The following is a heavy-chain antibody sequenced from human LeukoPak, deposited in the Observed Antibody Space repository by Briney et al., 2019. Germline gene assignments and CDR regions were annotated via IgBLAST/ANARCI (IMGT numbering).Heavy chain of an antibody. D-gene: IGHD3-3*01. CDR1: GGSISSSSYY. Sequence: SETLSLTCTVSGGSISSSSYYWGWISQPPGKGLEWIGSIYYSGSTYYNPSLKSRVTISVDTSKNQFSLKLSSVTAADTAVYYCARGVLRFLERDYWGQGTLVTVSS. J-gene: IGHJ4*02. CDR2: IYYSGST. V-gene: IGHV4-39*01. CDR3: ARGVLRFLERDY.